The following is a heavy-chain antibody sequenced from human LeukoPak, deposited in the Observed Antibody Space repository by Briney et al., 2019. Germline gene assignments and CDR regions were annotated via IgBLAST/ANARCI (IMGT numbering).Heavy chain of an antibody. Sequence: GGSLRLSCAASGFTFTTYWMSWVRQAPGKGLEWVANIKQDGSEKYYVDPVKGRFTISRDNAKNSLYLQMNSLRAEDAAVYYCARDLGGDAYEIWGQGTMVIVSS. J-gene: IGHJ3*02. D-gene: IGHD1-26*01. CDR2: IKQDGSEK. CDR1: GFTFTTYW. V-gene: IGHV3-7*04. CDR3: ARDLGGDAYEI.